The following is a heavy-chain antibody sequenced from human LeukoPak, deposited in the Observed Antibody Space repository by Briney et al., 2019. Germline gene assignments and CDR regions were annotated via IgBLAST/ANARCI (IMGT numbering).Heavy chain of an antibody. CDR2: ISGSGSNT. J-gene: IGHJ5*02. CDR3: ARDSAHVVVVPVAVPPGLDNWFDP. Sequence: GGSLRLSCAASGFTSSDYYMSWIRQAPGKGLEWVSFISGSGSNTKYADSVKGRFTISRDNARNSLYLQMNSLRAEDTAIYYCARDSAHVVVVPVAVPPGLDNWFDPWGQGTLVTVSS. D-gene: IGHD2-2*01. V-gene: IGHV3-11*05. CDR1: GFTSSDYY.